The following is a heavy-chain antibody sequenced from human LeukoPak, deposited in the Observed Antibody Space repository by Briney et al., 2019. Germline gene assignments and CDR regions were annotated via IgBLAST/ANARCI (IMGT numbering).Heavy chain of an antibody. CDR2: IIPILGIA. CDR1: GGTFSSYA. Sequence: SVKVSCKASGGTFSSYAISWVRQAPGQGLEWMGRIIPILGIANYAQKFQGRVTIAADKSTSTAYMELSSLRSEDTAVYYCARERAVAGTVQWGQGTLVTVSS. CDR3: ARERAVAGTVQ. J-gene: IGHJ4*02. V-gene: IGHV1-69*04. D-gene: IGHD6-19*01.